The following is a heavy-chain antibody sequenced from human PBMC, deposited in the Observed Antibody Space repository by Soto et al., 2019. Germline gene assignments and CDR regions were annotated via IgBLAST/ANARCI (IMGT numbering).Heavy chain of an antibody. Sequence: ASVKVSCKASGYTFTGYYMHWVRQAPGQGLEWMGWINPNSGGTNYAQKFQGWVTMTRDTSISTAYMELSRLRSDDTAVYYCAKDWGEFSSSWHLGMDVWGQGTTVTVSS. J-gene: IGHJ6*02. D-gene: IGHD6-13*01. CDR1: GYTFTGYY. CDR2: INPNSGGT. CDR3: AKDWGEFSSSWHLGMDV. V-gene: IGHV1-2*04.